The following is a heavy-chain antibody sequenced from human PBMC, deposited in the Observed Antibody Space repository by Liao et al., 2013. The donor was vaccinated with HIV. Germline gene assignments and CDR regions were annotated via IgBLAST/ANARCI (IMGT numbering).Heavy chain of an antibody. J-gene: IGHJ1*01. CDR3: ATPRAAAGGGYFQH. D-gene: IGHD6-13*01. CDR2: IDTRGST. CDR1: DASVKTSY. V-gene: IGHV4-4*07. Sequence: QVQLQEWGPGLVKPSETLSLTCSVSDASVKTSYWSWIRQSAGKGLEWIGRIDTRGSTKNNPSLKSRVTMSADASRNQVSLILASVTAADTAVYYCATPRAAAGGGYFQHWG.